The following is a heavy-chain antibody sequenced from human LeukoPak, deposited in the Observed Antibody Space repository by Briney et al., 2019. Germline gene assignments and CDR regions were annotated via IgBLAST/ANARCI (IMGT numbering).Heavy chain of an antibody. Sequence: GGSLRLSCGASGFTFGGYWMYWVRQAPGKGLEWVANIKYDGSEKNYVDSVKGRFTISGDNAKNSLYLQMNSLRAEDTAVYYCARDGVSSSPDFDYWGQGTLVTVSS. CDR2: IKYDGSEK. CDR1: GFTFGGYW. V-gene: IGHV3-7*01. J-gene: IGHJ4*02. CDR3: ARDGVSSSPDFDY. D-gene: IGHD6-6*01.